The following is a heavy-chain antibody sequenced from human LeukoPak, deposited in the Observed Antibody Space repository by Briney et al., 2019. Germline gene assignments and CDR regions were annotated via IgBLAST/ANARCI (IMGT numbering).Heavy chain of an antibody. V-gene: IGHV1-58*02. Sequence: SVKVSCKPSGFTFTSSAMQWVRQARGQRLEWIGWIVVGSGNTNYAQKFQERVTITRDMSTSTAYMELSSLRSEDTAVYYCAADPRIVGATAMTDYWGQGTLVTVSS. J-gene: IGHJ4*02. CDR2: IVVGSGNT. D-gene: IGHD1-26*01. CDR3: AADPRIVGATAMTDY. CDR1: GFTFTSSA.